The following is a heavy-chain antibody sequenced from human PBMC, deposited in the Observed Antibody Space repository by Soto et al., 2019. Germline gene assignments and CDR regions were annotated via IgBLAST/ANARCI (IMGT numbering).Heavy chain of an antibody. CDR3: ARQVPYSSHRMDV. J-gene: IGHJ6*02. CDR2: ISSRGTYV. V-gene: IGHV3-21*06. Sequence: LRLSCAASGFTFSSFSMDWVRHAPGQGLEWVSSISSRGTYVYYADSVKGRFTVSKDNANNVLFLQMNSLRAEDTAVYYCARQVPYSSHRMDVWGQGTTVTVSS. D-gene: IGHD3-22*01. CDR1: GFTFSSFS.